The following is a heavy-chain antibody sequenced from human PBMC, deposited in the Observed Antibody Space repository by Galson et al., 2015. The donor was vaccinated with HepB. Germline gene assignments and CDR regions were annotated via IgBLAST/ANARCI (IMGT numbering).Heavy chain of an antibody. CDR3: RLWMGELFKRPPIDY. Sequence: SLRLSCAASGFTFSSYAMHWVRQAPGKGLEWVAVISYDGSNKYYADSVKGRFTISRDNAKNSLYLQMNSLRAEDTAVYYCRLWMGELFKRPPIDYWGQGTLVTVSS. CDR1: GFTFSSYA. V-gene: IGHV3-30-3*01. D-gene: IGHD3-10*01. J-gene: IGHJ4*02. CDR2: ISYDGSNK.